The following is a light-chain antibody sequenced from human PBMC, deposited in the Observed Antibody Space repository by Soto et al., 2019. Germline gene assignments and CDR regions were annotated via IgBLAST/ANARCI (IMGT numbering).Light chain of an antibody. Sequence: QSALAQPPSASGSPGQSVTISCTGTSSDVGAYNFVSWYQQLPGKAPKLMIYEVTKRPSGVPDRFSGSKPGNTASLTVSGLQAEDEADYYCSSYAGSITIYVFGTGTKLTVL. CDR1: SSDVGAYNF. CDR2: EVT. J-gene: IGLJ1*01. V-gene: IGLV2-8*01. CDR3: SSYAGSITIYV.